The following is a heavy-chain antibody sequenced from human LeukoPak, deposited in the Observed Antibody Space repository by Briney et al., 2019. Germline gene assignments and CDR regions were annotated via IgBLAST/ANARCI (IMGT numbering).Heavy chain of an antibody. Sequence: ASVKVCCKTSGYSFTDYYMHWVRHAPGQGLEWMGWINPNSGGTSSAQKFQGRVTMTRDTSITTVYMEVSWLTSDDTAIYYCARADRLNGGPYLIGPWGQGTMVTVSS. CDR1: GYSFTDYY. CDR3: ARADRLNGGPYLIGP. J-gene: IGHJ5*02. CDR2: INPNSGGT. V-gene: IGHV1-2*02. D-gene: IGHD2-21*01.